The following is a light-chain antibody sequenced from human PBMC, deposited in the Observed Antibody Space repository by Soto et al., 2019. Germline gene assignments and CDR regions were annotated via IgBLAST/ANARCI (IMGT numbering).Light chain of an antibody. CDR3: QQYDSFPWT. CDR2: DAS. Sequence: DIQMTQSPSTLSASVGYRVTITCRASQGIYNWLAWYQQKPGKPPKLLIYDASGLDSGVPSRFSGSGYGTEFTLTISGLQPEDFATFYCQQYDSFPWTFGQGTKVDLK. CDR1: QGIYNW. J-gene: IGKJ1*01. V-gene: IGKV1-5*01.